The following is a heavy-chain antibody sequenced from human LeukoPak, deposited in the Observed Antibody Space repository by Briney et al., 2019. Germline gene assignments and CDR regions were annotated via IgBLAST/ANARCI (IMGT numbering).Heavy chain of an antibody. CDR3: AKHLMGATEYYFDY. Sequence: GGSLRLSCAASGFTFSSYAMSWVRQAPGKGLEWVSAISGSGGSTYYADFVKGRFTISRDNSKNTLYLQMNSLRAEDTAVYYCAKHLMGATEYYFDYWGQGTLVTVSS. V-gene: IGHV3-23*01. J-gene: IGHJ4*02. CDR1: GFTFSSYA. CDR2: ISGSGGST. D-gene: IGHD1-26*01.